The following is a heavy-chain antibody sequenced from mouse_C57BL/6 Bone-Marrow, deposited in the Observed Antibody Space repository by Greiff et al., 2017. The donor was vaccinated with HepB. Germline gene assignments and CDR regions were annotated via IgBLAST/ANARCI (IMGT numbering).Heavy chain of an antibody. CDR3: ARYYYGSSWFAY. Sequence: QVQLQQPGAELARPGASVKLSCKASGYTFTSYGISWVKQRTGQGLEWIGEIYPRSGNTYYNEKFKGKATLTADKSSSTAYMELRSLTSEDSAVYFCARYYYGSSWFAYWGQGTLVTVSA. CDR1: GYTFTSYG. J-gene: IGHJ3*01. D-gene: IGHD1-1*01. V-gene: IGHV1-81*01. CDR2: IYPRSGNT.